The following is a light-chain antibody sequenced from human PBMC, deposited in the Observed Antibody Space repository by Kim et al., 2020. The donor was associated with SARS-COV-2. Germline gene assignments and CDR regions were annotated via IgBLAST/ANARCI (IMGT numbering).Light chain of an antibody. V-gene: IGKV3-15*01. CDR2: GAA. Sequence: VDPGERATLACRASQSISSNLAWYQQKPGQAPRLLIYGAATRATGIPARFSGSGSGTEFTLTIRSLQSEDFAVYYCQQYNDWPPYTFGQGTKLEI. CDR1: QSISSN. J-gene: IGKJ2*01. CDR3: QQYNDWPPYT.